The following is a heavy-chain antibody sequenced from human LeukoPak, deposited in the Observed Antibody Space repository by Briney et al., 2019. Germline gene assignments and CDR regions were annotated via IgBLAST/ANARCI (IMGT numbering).Heavy chain of an antibody. CDR1: GGSISSNSYY. CDR3: ARRVGTGIAAAGASFDY. Sequence: SETLSLTCAVSGGSISSNSYYWGWIRQPPGKGLEWIGSIYYSGSTYYNPSLKSRVTISVDTSKNQFSLKLSSVTAADTAVYYCARRVGTGIAAAGASFDYWGQGTLVTVSS. V-gene: IGHV4-39*07. J-gene: IGHJ4*02. D-gene: IGHD6-13*01. CDR2: IYYSGST.